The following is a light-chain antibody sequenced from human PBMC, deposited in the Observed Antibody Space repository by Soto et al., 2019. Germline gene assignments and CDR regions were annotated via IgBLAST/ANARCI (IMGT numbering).Light chain of an antibody. V-gene: IGKV3-20*01. Sequence: EIVLTQSPDTLSSSPGERATLSCRASQTIINNYLAWYQQRPGQAPRLLIYDASTRATGIPDRFSGSASGTDFTLTISRLEPEDFTVYYCHQYSDSPPFTFGQGPRLEI. CDR1: QTIINNY. CDR2: DAS. CDR3: HQYSDSPPFT. J-gene: IGKJ5*01.